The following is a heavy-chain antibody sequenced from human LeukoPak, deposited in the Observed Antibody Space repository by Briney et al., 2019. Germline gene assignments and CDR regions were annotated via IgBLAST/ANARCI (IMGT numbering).Heavy chain of an antibody. Sequence: PGGSLRLSCAASGFTFSSYAMTWVRQAPGKGLEWVSCISGSGGSRYYADSVKGRFTISRDNSKNTLYLQMNSLRVEDTAVYYCAKDEDGSSWFSGAFDLWGQGTMVTVSS. V-gene: IGHV3-23*01. J-gene: IGHJ3*01. CDR3: AKDEDGSSWFSGAFDL. CDR1: GFTFSSYA. CDR2: ISGSGGSR. D-gene: IGHD6-13*01.